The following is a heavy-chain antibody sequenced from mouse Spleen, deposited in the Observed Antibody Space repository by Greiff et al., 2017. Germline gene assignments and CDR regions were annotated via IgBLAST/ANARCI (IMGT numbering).Heavy chain of an antibody. V-gene: IGHV1-63*01. CDR2: IYPGGGYT. J-gene: IGHJ2*01. CDR3: ARGLDGYYGY. CDR1: GYTFTNYW. D-gene: IGHD2-3*01. Sequence: QVQLKESGAELVRPGTSVKMSCKASGYTFTNYWIGWAKQRPGHGLEWIGDIYPGGGYTNYNEKFKGKATLTADKSSSTAYMQFSSLTSEDSAIYYCARGLDGYYGYWGQGTTLTVSS.